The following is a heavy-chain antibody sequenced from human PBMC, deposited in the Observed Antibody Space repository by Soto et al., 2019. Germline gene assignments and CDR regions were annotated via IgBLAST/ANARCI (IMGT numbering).Heavy chain of an antibody. CDR1: GGSVSGAGYY. CDR2: VYYSGTT. Sequence: SETLSLTCTVSGGSVSGAGYYWTWIRQYPGKGLEWIGYVYYSGTTYYTPSLKSRLTISIDTSKNQFSLKLSSVTAADTAVYYCARDGIAARFDSWGQGILVTVSS. CDR3: ARDGIAARFDS. D-gene: IGHD6-6*01. J-gene: IGHJ5*01. V-gene: IGHV4-31*03.